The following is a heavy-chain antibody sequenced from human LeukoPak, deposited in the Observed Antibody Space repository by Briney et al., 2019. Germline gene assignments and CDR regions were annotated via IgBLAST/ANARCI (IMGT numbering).Heavy chain of an antibody. J-gene: IGHJ4*02. D-gene: IGHD7-27*01. CDR3: VRGPPNWGFDY. CDR2: MGSNSGDT. Sequence: ASVKVSCKASGYTFTNYDINWVRQATGQGLEWMGWMGSNSGDTGYAQKFQDRVTMTRDTFISTAYMELNNVRSEDTAVYHCVRGPPNWGFDYWGRGTLVTVSS. CDR1: GYTFTNYD. V-gene: IGHV1-8*01.